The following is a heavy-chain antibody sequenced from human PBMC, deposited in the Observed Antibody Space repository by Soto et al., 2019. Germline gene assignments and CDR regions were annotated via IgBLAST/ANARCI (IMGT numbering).Heavy chain of an antibody. V-gene: IGHV3-23*01. D-gene: IGHD3-3*01. Sequence: PEGSLRLSCAASGFTFSSYAMSWVRQAPGKGLEWVSAISGSGGSTYYADSVKGRFTISRDNSKNTLYLQMNSLRAEDTAVYYWGPVAPRFFSTGMAARDNGNRSTLSS. CDR1: GFTFSSYA. CDR2: ISGSGGST. J-gene: IGHJ6*04. CDR3: GPVAPRFFSTGMAA.